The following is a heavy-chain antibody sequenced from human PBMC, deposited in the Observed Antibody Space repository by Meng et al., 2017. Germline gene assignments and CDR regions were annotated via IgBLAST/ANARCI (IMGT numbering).Heavy chain of an antibody. D-gene: IGHD5-18*01. CDR2: ISWNSGSI. Sequence: VEAVEDVGGLGQAGCALRLSLASSGVNFGDDAMDWVRQAPGKGLEWGSGISWNSGSIGYADSVKGRFTISRDNAKNSLYLQMNSLRAEDTALYYCAKGLTAMVTNWFDPWGQGTLVTVSS. J-gene: IGHJ5*02. V-gene: IGHV3-9*01. CDR1: GVNFGDDA. CDR3: AKGLTAMVTNWFDP.